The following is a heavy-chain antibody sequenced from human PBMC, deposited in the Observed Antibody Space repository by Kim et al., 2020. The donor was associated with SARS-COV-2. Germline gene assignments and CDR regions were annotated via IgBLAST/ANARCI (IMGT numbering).Heavy chain of an antibody. V-gene: IGHV3-13*01. D-gene: IGHD6-13*01. J-gene: IGHJ2*01. Sequence: SVKGRFTISRENAKNSLYLQMNSLRAGDTAVYYCARVSSSWPTYWYFDLWGRGTLVTVSS. CDR3: ARVSSSWPTYWYFDL.